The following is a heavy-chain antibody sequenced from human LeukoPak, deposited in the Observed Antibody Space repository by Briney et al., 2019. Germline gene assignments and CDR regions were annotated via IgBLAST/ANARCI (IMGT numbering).Heavy chain of an antibody. V-gene: IGHV1-2*02. CDR2: TNPNSGAT. Sequence: ASVEVSCKASGYTFTGYYIHWVRQAPGQGLEWMGWTNPNSGATDYAQKFQGRVTMTRDTSISTAYMELSSLRSDDTAVYYCARGYWVGYCSSTSCAYFDYWGQGTLVSVSS. CDR1: GYTFTGYY. D-gene: IGHD2-2*01. CDR3: ARGYWVGYCSSTSCAYFDY. J-gene: IGHJ4*02.